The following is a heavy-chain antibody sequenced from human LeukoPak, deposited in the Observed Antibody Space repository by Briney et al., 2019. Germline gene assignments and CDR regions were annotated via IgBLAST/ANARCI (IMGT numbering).Heavy chain of an antibody. J-gene: IGHJ6*02. CDR2: IYTSGST. D-gene: IGHD3-10*01. Sequence: SETLSLTCAVSGDSIRGYYWIWIRQPAGKGLEWIGRIYTSGSTNYNPSLKSRVTMSVDTSKNQFSLKLSSVTDADTAVYYCARQGSDYHGPLDVWGQGTTVTVSS. CDR3: ARQGSDYHGPLDV. V-gene: IGHV4-4*07. CDR1: GDSIRGYY.